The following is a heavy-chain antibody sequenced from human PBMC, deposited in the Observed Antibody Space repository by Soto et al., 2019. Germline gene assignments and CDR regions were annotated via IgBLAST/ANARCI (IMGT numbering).Heavy chain of an antibody. CDR3: ASTTLTDYDSGPDYYFDY. J-gene: IGHJ4*02. CDR2: IYYSGST. V-gene: IGHV4-59*01. CDR1: GGSISSYY. D-gene: IGHD3-22*01. Sequence: QVQLQESGPGLVKPSETLSLTCTVSGGSISSYYWSWIRQPPGKGLEWIGYIYYSGSTNYNPSLKSRVTISVDTSKNQFSLKLSSVTAADTAVYYCASTTLTDYDSGPDYYFDYWGQGTLVTVSS.